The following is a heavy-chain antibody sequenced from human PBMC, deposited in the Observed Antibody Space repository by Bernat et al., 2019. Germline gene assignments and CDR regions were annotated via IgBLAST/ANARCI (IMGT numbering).Heavy chain of an antibody. CDR1: GFTFSSYG. J-gene: IGHJ4*02. CDR3: ARGRGGYSYGYGQYYFDY. CDR2: IWYDGSNK. Sequence: LVESGGGVVQPGRSLRLSCAASGFTFSSYGMHWVRQAPGKGLEWVAVIWYDGSNKYYADSVKGRFTISRDNSKNTLYLQMNSLRAEDTAVYYCARGRGGYSYGYGQYYFDYWGQGTLVTVSS. D-gene: IGHD5-18*01. V-gene: IGHV3-33*01.